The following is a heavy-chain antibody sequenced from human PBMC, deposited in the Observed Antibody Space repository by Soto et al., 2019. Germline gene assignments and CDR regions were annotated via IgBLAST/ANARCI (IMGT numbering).Heavy chain of an antibody. V-gene: IGHV1-3*01. CDR3: ARATSSSWYVFDY. Sequence: GSVKVSCKASGYTFTNYAMHWVRQAPGQRLEWMGGINADNGNTKYSQKFQVRVTIARDTSASTAYLELTSLRSEDTAVYYCARATSSSWYVFDYWGQGTLVTVSS. D-gene: IGHD6-13*01. J-gene: IGHJ4*02. CDR1: GYTFTNYA. CDR2: INADNGNT.